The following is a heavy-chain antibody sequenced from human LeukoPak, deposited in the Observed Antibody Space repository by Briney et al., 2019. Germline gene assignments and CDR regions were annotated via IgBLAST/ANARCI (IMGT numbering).Heavy chain of an antibody. CDR2: IYYSGST. D-gene: IGHD1-20*01. J-gene: IGHJ6*02. CDR1: GGSISRYF. V-gene: IGHV4-59*01. CDR3: ARRANWNAVYYYYGMDV. Sequence: SETLSLTCTVSGGSISRYFWSWIRQSPGEGLEWIGYIYYSGSTSYNPSLKSRVTISLDTSKSRFSLKLTSVTAADTAVYYCARRANWNAVYYYYGMDVWGQGTTVTVSS.